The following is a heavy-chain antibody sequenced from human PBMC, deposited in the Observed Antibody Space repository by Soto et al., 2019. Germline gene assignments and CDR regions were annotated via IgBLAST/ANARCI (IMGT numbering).Heavy chain of an antibody. CDR1: VFTFSRYW. CDR3: ARGDTPMITGMDSFDI. V-gene: IGHV3-7*01. CDR2: IKQDGTEK. J-gene: IGHJ3*02. D-gene: IGHD5-18*01. Sequence: GSLRLSCAASVFTFSRYWMNWVRQAPGKGLEWVANIKQDGTEKNYVDSVKGRFTISRDNARKSLYLQMDSLRAEDTAVYFCARGDTPMITGMDSFDIWGQGTMVTVS.